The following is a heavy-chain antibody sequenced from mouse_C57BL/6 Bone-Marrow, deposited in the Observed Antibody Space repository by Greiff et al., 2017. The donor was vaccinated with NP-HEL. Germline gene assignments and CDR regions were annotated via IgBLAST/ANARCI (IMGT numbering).Heavy chain of an antibody. CDR2: IYPGGGYT. Sequence: QVQLKQSGAELVRPGTSVKMSCKASGYTFTNYWIGWAKQRPGHGLEWIGDIYPGGGYTNYNEKFKGKATLTADKSSSTAYMQFSSLTSEDSAIYYCARRREIYYYFDYWGQGTTLTVSS. V-gene: IGHV1-63*01. J-gene: IGHJ2*01. CDR1: GYTFTNYW. CDR3: ARRREIYYYFDY. D-gene: IGHD2-1*01.